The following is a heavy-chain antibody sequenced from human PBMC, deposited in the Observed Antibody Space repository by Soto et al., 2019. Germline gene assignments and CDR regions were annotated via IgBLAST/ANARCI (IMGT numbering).Heavy chain of an antibody. V-gene: IGHV5-10-1*01. D-gene: IGHD3-22*01. CDR3: ARPLAAYDSSGSYDH. Sequence: PGESLKIYCKGSGYSFTSYWISWVRQMPVKGLEWMGRIDPSDSYTNYSPSFQGHVTISADKSISTAYLQWSSLKASDTAMYYCARPLAAYDSSGSYDHWGQGTLVTVSS. J-gene: IGHJ4*02. CDR1: GYSFTSYW. CDR2: IDPSDSYT.